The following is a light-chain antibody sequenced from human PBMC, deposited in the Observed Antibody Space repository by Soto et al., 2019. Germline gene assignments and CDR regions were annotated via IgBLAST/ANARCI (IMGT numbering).Light chain of an antibody. Sequence: ETMLTQSPATLSLSPGERATLSCRASQSVSSYLAWYQQKPGQAPRLLIYDASNRATGIPARFSGSGSGTDFTLTISSLEPEDFAVYYCQQRSNWYSFGQGTKVEIK. V-gene: IGKV3-11*01. CDR2: DAS. CDR3: QQRSNWYS. J-gene: IGKJ2*03. CDR1: QSVSSY.